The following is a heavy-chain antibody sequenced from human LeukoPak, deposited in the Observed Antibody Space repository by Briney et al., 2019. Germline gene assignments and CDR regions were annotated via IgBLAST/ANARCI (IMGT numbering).Heavy chain of an antibody. CDR2: ISGSGGST. D-gene: IGHD2-15*01. V-gene: IGHV3-23*01. J-gene: IGHJ4*02. CDR3: AKDLVVAALWYYFDY. Sequence: GGSLRLSCAASGFTFSSYAMSWVRQAPGKGLEWVSAISGSGGSTYYADSVKGQFTISRDNSKNTLYLQMNSLRAEDTAVYYCAKDLVVAALWYYFDYWGQGTLVTVSS. CDR1: GFTFSSYA.